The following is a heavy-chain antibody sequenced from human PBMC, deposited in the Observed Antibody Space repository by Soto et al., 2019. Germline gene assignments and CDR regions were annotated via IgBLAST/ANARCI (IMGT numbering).Heavy chain of an antibody. Sequence: QVQLQESGPGLVKPSQTLSLTCSVSRAFINSGGFYYSWIRQPPGKGLEWLGYIFHSGSTLYNPSLRGRLTLSADTSRNQLSLHLTSVTAADTAVDYCVRGGIAGHWFDPWGQGILVTVSS. CDR2: IFHSGST. CDR1: RAFINSGGFY. V-gene: IGHV4-31*03. CDR3: VRGGIAGHWFDP. J-gene: IGHJ5*02. D-gene: IGHD2-15*01.